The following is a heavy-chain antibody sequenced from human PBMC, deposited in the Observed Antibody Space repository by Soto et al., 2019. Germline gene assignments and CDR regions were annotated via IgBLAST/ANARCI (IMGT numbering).Heavy chain of an antibody. CDR3: VRDDFGLGFDY. D-gene: IGHD1-1*01. J-gene: IGHJ4*02. CDR2: IKSKTDGGTT. CDR1: GFTFTNAL. Sequence: PGGSLRLSCAASGFTFTNALMSWVRQAPGKGLEWVARIKSKTDGGTTDYATPVKGRFTISRDDSKNTLYLQMNSLKIEDTAVYYCVRDDFGLGFDYWGQGTLVTVSS. V-gene: IGHV3-15*01.